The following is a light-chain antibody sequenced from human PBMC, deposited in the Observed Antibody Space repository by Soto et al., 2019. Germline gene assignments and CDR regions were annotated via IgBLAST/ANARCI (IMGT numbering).Light chain of an antibody. CDR3: QKYDNLPLI. V-gene: IGKV1-33*01. CDR2: DAS. J-gene: IGKJ5*01. Sequence: IQITHSPSSLSASVVDRVTITFQATQHIRKYLNWYQQKPGKAPKLLIYDASSLETGVPSRFSGSGSGTGFTLTISSLQPEDFATYYCQKYDNLPLIFGQGTRLEIK. CDR1: QHIRKY.